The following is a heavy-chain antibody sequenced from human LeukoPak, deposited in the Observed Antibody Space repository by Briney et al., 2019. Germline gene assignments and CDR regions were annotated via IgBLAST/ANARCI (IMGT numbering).Heavy chain of an antibody. Sequence: GGSLRLSCAASGFTFSSYAMHWVRQAPGKGLEWVAFIRHDGSNEYYADSVKGRFTISRDNSKNTLYLQMNSLRPEDTAVYYCAKVGSLGGDYFDYWGQGTLVTVSS. J-gene: IGHJ4*02. CDR3: AKVGSLGGDYFDY. CDR1: GFTFSSYA. V-gene: IGHV3-30*02. D-gene: IGHD2-21*01. CDR2: IRHDGSNE.